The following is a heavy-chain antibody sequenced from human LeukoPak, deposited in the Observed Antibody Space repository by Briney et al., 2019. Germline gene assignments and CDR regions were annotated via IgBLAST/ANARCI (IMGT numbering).Heavy chain of an antibody. CDR1: GGTISSYY. J-gene: IGHJ5*02. Sequence: SETLSLTCTVSGGTISSYYWSWIRQPPGKGVEWVGYIYYSGSTNYNPSLKSRVTISVDTSKNQFSLKLSSVTAADTAVYYCARAPRHCSGGSCYLNWFDPWGQGTLVTVSS. D-gene: IGHD2-15*01. CDR3: ARAPRHCSGGSCYLNWFDP. CDR2: IYYSGST. V-gene: IGHV4-59*01.